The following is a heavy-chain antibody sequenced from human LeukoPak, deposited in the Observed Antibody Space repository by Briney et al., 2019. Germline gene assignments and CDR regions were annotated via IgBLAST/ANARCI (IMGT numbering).Heavy chain of an antibody. V-gene: IGHV4-39*07. D-gene: IGHD3-22*01. CDR3: ARVRGDYYDSSGYSTSFDY. Sequence: SETLSLTCTVSGGSISSSSYYWGWIRQPPGKGLEWIGSIYYSGSTYYNPSLKSRVTISVDTSKNQFSLKLSSVTAADTAVYYCARVRGDYYDSSGYSTSFDYWGQGTLVTVSS. J-gene: IGHJ4*02. CDR2: IYYSGST. CDR1: GGSISSSSYY.